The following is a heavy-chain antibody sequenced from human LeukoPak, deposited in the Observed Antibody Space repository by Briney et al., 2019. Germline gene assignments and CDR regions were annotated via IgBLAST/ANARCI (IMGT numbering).Heavy chain of an antibody. Sequence: GGSLRLSCAASGFTFSSYAMHWVRQAPGKGLEWVGVISYDGSNKYYADSVKGRFTITRDKRRSTLYLQMNSLRAEDTAVYYCARDYYYDSTGYAGADYWGQGTLVTVSS. V-gene: IGHV3-30-3*01. CDR2: ISYDGSNK. CDR1: GFTFSSYA. D-gene: IGHD3-22*01. CDR3: ARDYYYDSTGYAGADY. J-gene: IGHJ4*02.